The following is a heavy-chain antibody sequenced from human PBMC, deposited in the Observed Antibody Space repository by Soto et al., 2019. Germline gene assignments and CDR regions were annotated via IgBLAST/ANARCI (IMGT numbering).Heavy chain of an antibody. D-gene: IGHD2-21*02. V-gene: IGHV1-18*01. J-gene: IGHJ4*02. CDR2: ISAYNGNT. CDR3: ARSTGDDGSF. Sequence: QVQLVQSGAEVKKPGASVKVSCKASGYTFTSYGISWVRQAPGQGLEWMGWISAYNGNTNYAQKLQGRVTMTTDTATRTAYMELRSLGSNDAAVDYCARSTGDDGSFWGKATLVTVSS. CDR1: GYTFTSYG.